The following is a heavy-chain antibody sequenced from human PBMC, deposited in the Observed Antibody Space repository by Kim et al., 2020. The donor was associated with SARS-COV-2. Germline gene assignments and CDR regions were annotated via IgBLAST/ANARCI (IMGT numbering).Heavy chain of an antibody. Sequence: SETLSLTCTVSGGSVSSGSYYWSWIRQPPGKGLEWIGYIYYSGSTNYNPSLKSRVTISVDTSKNQFSLKLSSVTAADTAVYYCARATVTTALCYFDYWGQGTLVTVSS. J-gene: IGHJ4*02. CDR3: ARATVTTALCYFDY. V-gene: IGHV4-61*01. CDR2: IYYSGST. CDR1: GGSVSSGSYY. D-gene: IGHD4-17*01.